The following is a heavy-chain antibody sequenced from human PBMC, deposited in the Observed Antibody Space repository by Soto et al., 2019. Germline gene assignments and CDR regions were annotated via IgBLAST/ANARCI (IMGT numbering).Heavy chain of an antibody. V-gene: IGHV3-30*18. CDR3: AKGDSYYGSGSAMNP. J-gene: IGHJ5*02. CDR1: GFTFSSYG. D-gene: IGHD3-10*01. Sequence: QVQLVESGGGVVQPGRSLRLSCAASGFTFSSYGMHWVRQAPGKGLEWVAVISYDGSNKYYADSVKGRFTISRDNSKNSLYLQMNSLRAEDTAVYYCAKGDSYYGSGSAMNPWGQGTLVTVSS. CDR2: ISYDGSNK.